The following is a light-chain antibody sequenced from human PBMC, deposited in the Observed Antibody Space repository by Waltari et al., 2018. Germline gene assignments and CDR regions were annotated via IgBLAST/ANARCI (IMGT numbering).Light chain of an antibody. Sequence: QSVLTQPPSASGTPGPRVTISCSGSSSNMSTNSAHWYQHIPGTAPRLLIYRNEQRPSGVPDRFSGSKSGTSASLAISGLQSEDEANYYCAAWDDNLHGPVFGGGTKLTVL. J-gene: IGLJ3*02. CDR3: AAWDDNLHGPV. CDR1: SSNMSTNS. CDR2: RNE. V-gene: IGLV1-44*01.